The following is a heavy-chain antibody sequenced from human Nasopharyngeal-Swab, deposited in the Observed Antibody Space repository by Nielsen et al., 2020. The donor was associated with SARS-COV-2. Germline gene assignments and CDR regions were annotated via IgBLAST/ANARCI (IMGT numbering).Heavy chain of an antibody. CDR2: ISSSGSTI. D-gene: IGHD4-17*01. CDR1: GFTFSSYE. V-gene: IGHV3-48*03. J-gene: IGHJ4*02. Sequence: GESLKISCAASGFTFSSYEMNWVRQAPGKGLEWVSYISSSGSTIYYADSVKGRFTISRDNAKNSLYLQMNSLRAEDTAVYYCAGDGATVTSGGFDYWGQGTLVPVSS. CDR3: AGDGATVTSGGFDY.